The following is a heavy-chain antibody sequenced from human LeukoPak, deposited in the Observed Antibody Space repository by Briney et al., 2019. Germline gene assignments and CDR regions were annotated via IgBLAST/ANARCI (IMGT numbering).Heavy chain of an antibody. CDR2: IIPIFGTA. J-gene: IGHJ6*04. CDR3: ARDGFGYYGMDV. V-gene: IGHV1-69*06. D-gene: IGHD2-2*03. CDR1: GGTFNSYA. Sequence: SVKVSCKASGGTFNSYAISWVRQAPGQGLEWMGGIIPIFGTANYAQKFQGRVTITADKSTSTAYMELSSLRSEDTAVYYCARDGFGYYGMDVWGKGTTVTVSS.